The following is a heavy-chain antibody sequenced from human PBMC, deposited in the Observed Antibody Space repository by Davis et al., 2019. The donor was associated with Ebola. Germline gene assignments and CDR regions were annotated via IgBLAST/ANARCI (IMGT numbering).Heavy chain of an antibody. V-gene: IGHV4-30-4*08. J-gene: IGHJ4*02. D-gene: IGHD1-1*01. CDR1: GGSISNGDYS. CDR3: ARGLYPWELDY. Sequence: SETLSLTCTVSGGSISNGDYSWSWIRQPPGKGLEWIGYIHHSGGTYYNPSLKSRLTLAVDTSKNQFSLKLSSVTAADTAVYYCARGLYPWELDYWGQGTLVTVSA. CDR2: IHHSGGT.